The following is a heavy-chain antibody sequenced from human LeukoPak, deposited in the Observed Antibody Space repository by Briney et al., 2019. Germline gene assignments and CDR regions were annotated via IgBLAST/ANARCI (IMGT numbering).Heavy chain of an antibody. D-gene: IGHD5-18*01. CDR1: GYTFTSYG. V-gene: IGHV1-18*01. CDR3: ARDLPRVRGYSYGRLMQDY. Sequence: VASVKVSCKASGYTFTSYGISWVRQAPGQGLEWMGWISAYNGNTNYAQNLQGRVTMTTDTSTSTAYMELRSLRSDDTAVYYCARDLPRVRGYSYGRLMQDYWGQGTLVTVSS. J-gene: IGHJ4*02. CDR2: ISAYNGNT.